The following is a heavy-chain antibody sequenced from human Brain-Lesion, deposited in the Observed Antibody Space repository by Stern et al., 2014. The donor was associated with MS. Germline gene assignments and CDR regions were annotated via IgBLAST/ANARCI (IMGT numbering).Heavy chain of an antibody. D-gene: IGHD1-26*01. J-gene: IGHJ4*02. Sequence: VHLVESGAEVKKPGASVKVSCKVSGYTLTELSMHWVRQAPPKGLEWIGGFDPEDGETIYAQKFQGRVTMTEDTSTDTAYMELSSLRSEDTAVFYCATLSPGAGGNYYRHFDYWGQGTLVTVSS. CDR2: FDPEDGET. CDR3: ATLSPGAGGNYYRHFDY. V-gene: IGHV1-24*01. CDR1: GYTLTELS.